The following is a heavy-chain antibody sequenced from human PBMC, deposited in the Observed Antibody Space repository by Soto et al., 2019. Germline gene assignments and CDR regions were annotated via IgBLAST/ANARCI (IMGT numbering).Heavy chain of an antibody. Sequence: SETLCVTCTVSGGSISSYYLSWIRQPPGKGLEWIGYIYYSGSTNYNPSLKSRVTISVDTSKNQFSLKLSSVTAADTAVYYCARHGQLLRFLEWTNYYYYMDVWGKGTTVTVSS. CDR3: ARHGQLLRFLEWTNYYYYMDV. J-gene: IGHJ6*03. D-gene: IGHD3-3*01. CDR2: IYYSGST. V-gene: IGHV4-59*08. CDR1: GGSISSYY.